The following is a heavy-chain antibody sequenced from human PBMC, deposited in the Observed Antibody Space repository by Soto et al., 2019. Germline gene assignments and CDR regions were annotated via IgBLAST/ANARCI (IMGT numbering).Heavy chain of an antibody. V-gene: IGHV3-74*01. Sequence: GGSLRLSCAASGFTLSSYWMHWVRQAPRKGLVWVSRINSDGSSTSYADSVKGRFTISRDNAKNTLYLQMNSLRAEDTAVYYCARGGYDFWSGYYGYYGMDVWGQGTTVTVSS. D-gene: IGHD3-3*01. CDR3: ARGGYDFWSGYYGYYGMDV. CDR2: INSDGSST. CDR1: GFTLSSYW. J-gene: IGHJ6*02.